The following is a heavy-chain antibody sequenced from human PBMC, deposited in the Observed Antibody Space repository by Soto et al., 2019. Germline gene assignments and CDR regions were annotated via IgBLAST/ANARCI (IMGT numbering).Heavy chain of an antibody. CDR3: ARDYYGSGSPPLGY. J-gene: IGHJ4*02. Sequence: QVQLQESGPGLVKPSETLSLTCTVSGGSISSYYWSWIRQPPGKGLEWIGYIYYSGSTSYNPSLKSRVTISVDTSKNQFPLKVSSVTAADTAVYYCARDYYGSGSPPLGYWGQGTLVTVSS. V-gene: IGHV4-59*01. CDR1: GGSISSYY. D-gene: IGHD3-10*01. CDR2: IYYSGST.